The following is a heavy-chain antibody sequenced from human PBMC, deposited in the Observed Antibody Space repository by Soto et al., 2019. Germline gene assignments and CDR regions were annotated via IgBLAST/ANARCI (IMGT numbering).Heavy chain of an antibody. Sequence: GASLKISCKGSGYSFATYWIGWVRQMPGKGLEWMGIIYPGDFDTRYSPSFQGQVTISVDKSISTAYLQWSSLKASDTAMYYCARTTWQLVDPYYFDYWGQGTLVTVSS. V-gene: IGHV5-51*01. CDR2: IYPGDFDT. CDR3: ARTTWQLVDPYYFDY. CDR1: GYSFATYW. J-gene: IGHJ4*02. D-gene: IGHD6-13*01.